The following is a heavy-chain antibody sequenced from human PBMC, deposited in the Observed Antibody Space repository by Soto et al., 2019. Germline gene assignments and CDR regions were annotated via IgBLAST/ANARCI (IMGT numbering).Heavy chain of an antibody. V-gene: IGHV4-4*02. CDR2: IYHSGST. CDR3: ARGERQQQRDY. D-gene: IGHD6-13*01. Sequence: QVQLQESGPGLVKPSGTLSLTCAVSGDSISSSKWWSWVRQPPGKGVEWIGEIYHSGSTNSIPSPKRRVFISVDKSKHQFSLKLSSVTDADTAVYYCARGERQQQRDYWGQGTLVTVSS. CDR1: GDSISSSKW. J-gene: IGHJ4*02.